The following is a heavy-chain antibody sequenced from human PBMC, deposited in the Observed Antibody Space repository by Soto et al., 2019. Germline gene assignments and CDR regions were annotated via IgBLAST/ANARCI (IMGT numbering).Heavy chain of an antibody. V-gene: IGHV3-48*02. D-gene: IGHD5-12*01. CDR3: ARVEYSGYDWTRQSFCLTH. CDR2: ISSSSTTI. J-gene: IGHJ4*02. Sequence: GGSLRLSCAASGFTFSSNSMNWVRQAPGKGLEWVSYISSSSTTIYYADSVKGRFTISRDNAKNSLYLQMNSLRDEDTAVYYCARVEYSGYDWTRQSFCLTHWGQGTLVTVSS. CDR1: GFTFSSNS.